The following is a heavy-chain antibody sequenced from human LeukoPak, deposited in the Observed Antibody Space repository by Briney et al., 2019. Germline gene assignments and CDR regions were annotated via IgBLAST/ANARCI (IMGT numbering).Heavy chain of an antibody. J-gene: IGHJ5*02. Sequence: GGSLRLSCAASGFTLSSYSMNWVRRPPGGGLEWVSSISSSGSCIYYAGSVKGRSTISRDNAKNSMYLQMNSRRAAATAVYYCARDEATMANSCWFDPWGQGTLVTASS. D-gene: IGHD5-12*01. CDR2: ISSSGSCI. CDR1: GFTLSSYS. CDR3: ARDEATMANSCWFDP. V-gene: IGHV3-21*01.